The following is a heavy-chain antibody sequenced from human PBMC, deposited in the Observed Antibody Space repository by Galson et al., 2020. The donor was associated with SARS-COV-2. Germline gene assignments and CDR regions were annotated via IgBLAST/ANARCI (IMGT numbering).Heavy chain of an antibody. CDR1: GTSISSGSYS. CDR3: ARLHYGEYAPEAFDM. J-gene: IGHJ3*02. CDR2: IPHSGAT. Sequence: SETLSLTCAVSGTSISSGSYSWNWLRQPPGKGLEWMGYIPHSGATYYNPSLKSRVTISGDRSKNQCSLRLSSVTAADTAVYYWARLHYGEYAPEAFDMWGPGTRVTVAS. D-gene: IGHD4-17*01. V-gene: IGHV4-30-2*01.